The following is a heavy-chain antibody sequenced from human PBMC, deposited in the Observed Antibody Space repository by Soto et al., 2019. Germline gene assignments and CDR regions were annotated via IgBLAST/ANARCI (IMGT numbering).Heavy chain of an antibody. V-gene: IGHV4-59*08. D-gene: IGHD2-15*01. CDR3: ARGDSDLAVSEAAY. J-gene: IGHJ1*01. CDR1: GGSISSYY. CDR2: IYYSGST. Sequence: SETLSLTCTVSGGSISSYYWSWLRQPPGKGLEWIGHIYYSGSTNYNPSLKSRVTISVDTSKNQFSLKLSSVTATDTAVYYCARGDSDLAVSEAAYWGQGTLVTSPQ.